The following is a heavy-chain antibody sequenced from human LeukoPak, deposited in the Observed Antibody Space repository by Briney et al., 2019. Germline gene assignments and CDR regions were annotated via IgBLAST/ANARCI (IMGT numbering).Heavy chain of an antibody. V-gene: IGHV3-7*01. CDR2: IGPDGSDK. J-gene: IGHJ4*02. Sequence: GGSLRLSCTTSGFLFSSYWMSWVRQAPGKGLEWVANIGPDGSDKQYVDSMKGRFTISRDNAKNSLYLQMNSLRAEDTAVYYCARDYGGSSPFDYWGQGTLVTVSS. D-gene: IGHD4-23*01. CDR3: ARDYGGSSPFDY. CDR1: GFLFSSYW.